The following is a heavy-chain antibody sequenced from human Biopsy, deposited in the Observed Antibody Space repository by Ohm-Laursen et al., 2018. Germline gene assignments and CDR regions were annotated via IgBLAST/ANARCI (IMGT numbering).Heavy chain of an antibody. J-gene: IGHJ5*02. CDR1: GGSISNNNYY. V-gene: IGHV4-39*01. CDR3: AGDYDTSGYYYVS. D-gene: IGHD3-22*01. CDR2: IFYRGST. Sequence: GTLSLTCPVSGGSISNNNYYWGWIRQPPGKGLEWIGSIFYRGSTHYKPSLKSRLNISVDTSKNQFSLKLNAVTAADTAVYYCAGDYDTSGYYYVSWGQGTLVTVSS.